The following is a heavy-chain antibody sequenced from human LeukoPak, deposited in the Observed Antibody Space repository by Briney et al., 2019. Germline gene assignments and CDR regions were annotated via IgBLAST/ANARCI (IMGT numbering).Heavy chain of an antibody. CDR2: ISSSSTYI. CDR3: ARVPGEMGATLAYLDY. D-gene: IGHD1-26*01. Sequence: PGGSLRLSCAASGFTFDTFSINWVRQAPGKGLEWVASISSSSTYIYYAGSVKGRFTISRDNAENLVYLEMNSLRAEDTAVYYCARVPGEMGATLAYLDYWGQGTLVFVSS. J-gene: IGHJ4*02. V-gene: IGHV3-21*01. CDR1: GFTFDTFS.